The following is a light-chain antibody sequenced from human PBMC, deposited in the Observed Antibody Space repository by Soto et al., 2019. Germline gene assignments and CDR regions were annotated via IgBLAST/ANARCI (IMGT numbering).Light chain of an antibody. J-gene: IGKJ1*01. Sequence: DIQMTQSPSTLSASVGDRVTITCRASQSISNRLAWYQQKPGKAPNVLIYDASSLESGIPSRFSGSGSGTEFILTISSLQPHDFATYYFQHYGGLWTFGQGTKVEIK. CDR1: QSISNR. V-gene: IGKV1-5*01. CDR2: DAS. CDR3: QHYGGLWT.